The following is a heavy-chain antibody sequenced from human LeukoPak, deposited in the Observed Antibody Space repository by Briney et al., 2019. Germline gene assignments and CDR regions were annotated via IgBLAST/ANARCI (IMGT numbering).Heavy chain of an antibody. Sequence: SETLSLTCTASGGSISSYYWSWIRQPPGKGLEWIGYIYYSGSTNYNPSLKSRVTISVDTSKNQFSLKLSSVTAADTAVYYCARTLGYCSSTSCYKYYYYGMDVWGQGTTVTVSS. J-gene: IGHJ6*02. D-gene: IGHD2-2*02. CDR2: IYYSGST. V-gene: IGHV4-59*01. CDR3: ARTLGYCSSTSCYKYYYYGMDV. CDR1: GGSISSYY.